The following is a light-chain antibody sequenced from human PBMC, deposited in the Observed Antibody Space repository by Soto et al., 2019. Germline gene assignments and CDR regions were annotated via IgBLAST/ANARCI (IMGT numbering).Light chain of an antibody. CDR2: AAS. CDR3: QQYYSYPTT. Sequence: AIRLTQSPSTFSASTGDRVTISCRASQGISSYLAWYQQKPGKAPMLLIYAASTLQSGVPSRFSGSGSGTDFTLTISCLQSEDFATYYCQQYYSYPTTFGQGTRLEIK. V-gene: IGKV1-8*01. J-gene: IGKJ5*01. CDR1: QGISSY.